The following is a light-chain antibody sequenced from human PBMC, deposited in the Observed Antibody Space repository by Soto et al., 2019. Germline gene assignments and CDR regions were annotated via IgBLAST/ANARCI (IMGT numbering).Light chain of an antibody. CDR1: QGIRND. V-gene: IGKV1-6*01. CDR2: AAS. CDR3: LQDYNYSLT. Sequence: AIQMTQSPSSLSASVGDRVTITCRASQGIRNDLGWYQQKPGKAPKLLIYAASSLQSGVPSRFSGSGSGTDFTLTISSLQPEHFATYYCLQDYNYSLTFGGGTKVEIK. J-gene: IGKJ4*01.